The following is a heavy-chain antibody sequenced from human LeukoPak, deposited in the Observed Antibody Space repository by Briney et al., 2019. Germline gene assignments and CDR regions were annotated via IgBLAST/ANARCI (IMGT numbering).Heavy chain of an antibody. CDR3: TRDLPYSSSWVSLYY. Sequence: ASVKLSCKPSGYTFTSYGINWVRQAPGQGLEWMGWISAYTGNTNYAQKSQGRVTMTTDTSTSTAYMELRSLRSDDTAVYYCTRDLPYSSSWVSLYYQGPGALVTVSS. V-gene: IGHV1-18*01. D-gene: IGHD6-13*01. CDR2: ISAYTGNT. CDR1: GYTFTSYG. J-gene: IGHJ4*02.